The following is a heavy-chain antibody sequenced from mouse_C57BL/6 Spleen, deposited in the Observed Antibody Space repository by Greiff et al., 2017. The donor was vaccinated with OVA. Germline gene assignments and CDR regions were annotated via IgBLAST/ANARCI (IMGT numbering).Heavy chain of an antibody. D-gene: IGHD1-1*01. J-gene: IGHJ2*01. V-gene: IGHV1-55*01. Sequence: QVQLQQPGAELVKPGASVKMSCKASGYTFTSYWITWVKQRPGQGLEWIGDIYPGSGSTNYNEKFKSKTTLTVDTSSSTAYMQLSSLTSEDSAVYYCARRNHYGSSYDYWGQGTTLTVSS. CDR1: GYTFTSYW. CDR3: ARRNHYGSSYDY. CDR2: IYPGSGST.